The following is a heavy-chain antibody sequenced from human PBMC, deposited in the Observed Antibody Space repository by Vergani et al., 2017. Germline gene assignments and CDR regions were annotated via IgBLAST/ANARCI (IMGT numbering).Heavy chain of an antibody. CDR1: GFTFSSYA. CDR2: ISYDGSNK. V-gene: IGHV3-30-3*01. CDR3: ARDGGYCSGGSCLPYYYMDV. D-gene: IGHD2-15*01. Sequence: QVQLVESGGGVVQPGRSLRLSCAASGFTFSSYAMHWVRQAPGKGLEWVAVISYDGSNKYYADSVKGRCTISRDNSKNTLYLQMNSLRAEDTAVYYCARDGGYCSGGSCLPYYYMDVWGKGTTVTVSS. J-gene: IGHJ6*03.